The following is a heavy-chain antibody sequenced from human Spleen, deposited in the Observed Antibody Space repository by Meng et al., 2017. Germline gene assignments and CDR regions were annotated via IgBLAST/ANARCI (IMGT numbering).Heavy chain of an antibody. CDR3: ARKAGNCISTTCYSLDY. D-gene: IGHD2-2*01. V-gene: IGHV1-69*13. J-gene: IGHJ4*02. CDR2: INAVFGTT. Sequence: SVKVSCKASGFIFTDYYMHWVRQAPGQGLEWMGGINAVFGTTNYAQKFQDRVTITSDESTSTVYMELTRLTSEDTAVYFCARKAGNCISTTCYSLDYWGQGTLVTVSS. CDR1: GFIFTDYY.